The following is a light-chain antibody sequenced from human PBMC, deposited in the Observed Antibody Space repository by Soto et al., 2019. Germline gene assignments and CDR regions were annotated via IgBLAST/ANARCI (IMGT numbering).Light chain of an antibody. Sequence: EIVMTQSPATLSVSPGERATLSCRANQSVSSNLAWYQQKPGQAPRLLIYGASTRATGIPARFSGSGSGTEFTLTISSLQSEDFAVYYCQQYNNSPTFGGGTKVEIK. V-gene: IGKV3-15*01. CDR1: QSVSSN. CDR2: GAS. J-gene: IGKJ4*01. CDR3: QQYNNSPT.